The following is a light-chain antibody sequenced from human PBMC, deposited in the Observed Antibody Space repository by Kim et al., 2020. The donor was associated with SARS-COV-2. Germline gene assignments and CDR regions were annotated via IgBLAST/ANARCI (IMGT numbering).Light chain of an antibody. CDR3: HQYADSPRT. J-gene: IGKJ5*01. CDR2: GGT. CDR1: QRVGRAY. V-gene: IGKV3-20*01. Sequence: ATLSRRARQRVGRAYFAWFQHRPGQAPRLLVFGGTGRATGIPDRFSVSGSGTDSTLTISRLEPEDFAVYYCHQYADSPRTFGPGTRLEIK.